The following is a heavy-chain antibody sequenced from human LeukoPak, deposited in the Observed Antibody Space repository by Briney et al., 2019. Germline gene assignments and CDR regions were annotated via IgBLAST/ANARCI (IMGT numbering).Heavy chain of an antibody. D-gene: IGHD3/OR15-3a*01. V-gene: IGHV4-4*02. Sequence: SGTLSLTCAVSGGSISSSNWWSWVRQPPGKGLEWIGEIYHSGSTNYNPSLKSRVTISVDKSKNQFSLKLSSVTAADTAVYYCARMLGTGYYYFPRNWLDPWGQGTLVTVSS. CDR2: IYHSGST. J-gene: IGHJ5*02. CDR1: GGSISSSNW. CDR3: ARMLGTGYYYFPRNWLDP.